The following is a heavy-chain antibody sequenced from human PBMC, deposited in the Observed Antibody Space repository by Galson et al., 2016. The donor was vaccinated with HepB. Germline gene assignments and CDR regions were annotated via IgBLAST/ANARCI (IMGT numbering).Heavy chain of an antibody. CDR1: GGSISSSDW. CDR3: ARGQIYYYYGMDI. J-gene: IGHJ6*02. CDR2: IYHSGST. V-gene: IGHV4/OR15-8*01. Sequence: ETLSLTCDVSGGSISSSDWWTWVRQPPGKGLEWIGKIYHSGSTDYSPSLKSRVTILVDRSKNQFSLTLSSVTAADTAVYYCARGQIYYYYGMDIWGQGTTVTVSS.